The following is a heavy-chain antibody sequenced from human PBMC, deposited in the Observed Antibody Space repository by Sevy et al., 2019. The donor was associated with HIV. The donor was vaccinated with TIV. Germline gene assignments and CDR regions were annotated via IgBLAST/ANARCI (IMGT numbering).Heavy chain of an antibody. Sequence: GGSLRLSCAASGFSLSDHAVSWVRQTPGKGLEWLAVISYNGRNQYYADSVKGRFTISKEDSKNTPYLQLNSLRAEDTAVYYCARFVGYCSGGRCSIIDFWGQGTLVTVSS. CDR1: GFSLSDHA. CDR3: ARFVGYCSGGRCSIIDF. J-gene: IGHJ4*02. D-gene: IGHD2-15*01. CDR2: ISYNGRNQ. V-gene: IGHV3-30*04.